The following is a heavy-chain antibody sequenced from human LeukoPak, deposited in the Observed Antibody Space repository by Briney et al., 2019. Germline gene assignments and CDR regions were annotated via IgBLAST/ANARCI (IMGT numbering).Heavy chain of an antibody. J-gene: IGHJ6*02. CDR1: GYTFTSYG. CDR2: ISAYNGNT. D-gene: IGHD6-19*01. V-gene: IGHV1-18*01. Sequence: ASVKVPCKASGYTFTSYGISWVRQAPGQGLEWMGWISAYNGNTNYAQKLQGRVTMTTDTSTSTAYMELRSLRSDDTAVYYCAREMVAGIDYYGMDVWGQGTTVTVSS. CDR3: AREMVAGIDYYGMDV.